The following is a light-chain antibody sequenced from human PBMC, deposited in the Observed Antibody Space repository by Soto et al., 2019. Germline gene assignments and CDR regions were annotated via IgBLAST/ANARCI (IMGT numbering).Light chain of an antibody. CDR2: DVS. CDR1: SRDVGGYNY. J-gene: IGLJ1*01. V-gene: IGLV2-14*01. Sequence: QSALTQPASVSGSPGQSITISCTGTSRDVGGYNYVSWYQQHPGKAPKLMIYDVSNRPSGVSNRFSGSKSGNTASLTISGLQAEDEADYYCSSYTSSSTPFVFGTGTTLTVL. CDR3: SSYTSSSTPFV.